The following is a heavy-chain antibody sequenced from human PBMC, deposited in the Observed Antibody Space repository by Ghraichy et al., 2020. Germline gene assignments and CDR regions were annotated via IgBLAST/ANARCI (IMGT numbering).Heavy chain of an antibody. V-gene: IGHV3-23*01. J-gene: IGHJ3*01. Sequence: GSLNISCGASGFTFSSYAMNWVRQAPGKGLEWVSTISDDSSGTYYADSVKGRFAISRDNSKKTLSLQMNSLRAEDTAVYYCAKRGDNVGYYPNDSFDVWGQGTLVTVSS. D-gene: IGHD3-22*01. CDR2: ISDDSSGT. CDR3: AKRGDNVGYYPNDSFDV. CDR1: GFTFSSYA.